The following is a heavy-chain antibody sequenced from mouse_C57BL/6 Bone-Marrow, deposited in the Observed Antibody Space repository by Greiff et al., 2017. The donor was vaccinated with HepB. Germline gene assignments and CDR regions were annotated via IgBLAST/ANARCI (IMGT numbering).Heavy chain of an antibody. Sequence: EVQLQQSGPELVKPGASVKISCKASGYSFTDYNMNWVKQSNGKSLEWIGVINPNYGTTSYNQKFKGKATLTVDKYSSTAYMQLNSLTSEDSAVYNCARERFYYDYEFAYWGEGTLVTVSA. J-gene: IGHJ3*01. CDR1: GYSFTDYN. CDR2: INPNYGTT. CDR3: ARERFYYDYEFAY. V-gene: IGHV1-39*01. D-gene: IGHD2-4*01.